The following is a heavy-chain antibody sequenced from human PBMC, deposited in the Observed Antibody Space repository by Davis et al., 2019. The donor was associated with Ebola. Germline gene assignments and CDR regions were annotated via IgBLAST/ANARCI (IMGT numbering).Heavy chain of an antibody. CDR1: GGSVSSGTYY. Sequence: SETLSLTCTVSGGSVSSGTYYWSWIRQPPGKGLEWIGYIYYSGSTNYNPSLKSRVTISVDTSKNQFSLKLSSVTAADTALYYCARGPSHVNFDYWGQGTLVTVSS. CDR2: IYYSGST. J-gene: IGHJ4*02. V-gene: IGHV4-61*01. D-gene: IGHD3-16*01. CDR3: ARGPSHVNFDY.